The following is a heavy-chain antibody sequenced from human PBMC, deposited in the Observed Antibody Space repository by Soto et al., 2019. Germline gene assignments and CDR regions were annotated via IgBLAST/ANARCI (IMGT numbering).Heavy chain of an antibody. V-gene: IGHV4-34*01. CDR1: GGSFSGYY. Sequence: QVQLQQWGAGLLKPSETLSLTCAVYGGSFSGYYWSWIRQPPGKGLEWIGEINHSASTNYNPSLKSRVTKPVDTSTNQFSRTLSSVTAAVTDVYYWAGGVVVAASFDPWGQGTLVTVSS. CDR2: INHSAST. J-gene: IGHJ5*02. CDR3: AGGVVVAASFDP. D-gene: IGHD2-15*01.